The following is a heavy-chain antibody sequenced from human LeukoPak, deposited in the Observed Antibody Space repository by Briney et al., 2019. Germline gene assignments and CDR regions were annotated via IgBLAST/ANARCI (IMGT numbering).Heavy chain of an antibody. CDR1: GGSISSSSYY. D-gene: IGHD1-26*01. Sequence: SETLSLTCTVSGGSISSSSYYWGWIRQPPGKGPEWIGSIYYSGSTYYNPSLKSRVTISVDTSKNQFSLKLSSVTAADTAVYYCAREWEQWQPFDYWGQGTLVTVSS. J-gene: IGHJ4*02. V-gene: IGHV4-39*02. CDR2: IYYSGST. CDR3: AREWEQWQPFDY.